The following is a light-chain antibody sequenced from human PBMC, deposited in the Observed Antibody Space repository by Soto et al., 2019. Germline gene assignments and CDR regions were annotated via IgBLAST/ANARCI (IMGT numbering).Light chain of an antibody. CDR2: DAF. CDR1: QSITNW. V-gene: IGKV1-5*01. J-gene: IGKJ2*01. Sequence: DIQMTQSPSTLSASVGDRVTITCRASQSITNWLAWYQQKPGKAPKLLIYDAFRLESGVPSRFSGSGSGTEFTLTISSLQPDDFGTYYCQQYKTYATFGQGTKVELK. CDR3: QQYKTYAT.